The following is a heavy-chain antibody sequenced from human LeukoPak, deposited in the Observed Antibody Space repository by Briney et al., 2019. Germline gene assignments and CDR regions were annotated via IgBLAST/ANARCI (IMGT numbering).Heavy chain of an antibody. CDR2: MNPNSGNT. Sequence: ASVKVSCKASGYTFSGYYMNWVRQAPGQGLEWMGWMNPNSGNTGYAQKFQGRVTITRNTSISTAYMELSSLRSEDTAVYYCARGMSSGCSGGSCYFVYWGQGTLVTVSS. V-gene: IGHV1-8*03. J-gene: IGHJ4*02. CDR1: GYTFSGYY. CDR3: ARGMSSGCSGGSCYFVY. D-gene: IGHD2-15*01.